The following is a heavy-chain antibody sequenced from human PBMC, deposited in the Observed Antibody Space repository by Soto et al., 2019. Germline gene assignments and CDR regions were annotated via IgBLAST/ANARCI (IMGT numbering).Heavy chain of an antibody. D-gene: IGHD6-13*01. CDR2: ISAYNGNT. J-gene: IGHJ6*02. V-gene: IGHV1-18*04. CDR1: GYTFTSYG. CDR3: ARPLQTHIAAAGGGDPNYYYYGMDG. Sequence: GASVKVSCKASGYTFTSYGISWVRQAPGQGLEWMGWISAYNGNTNYAQRLQGRVTMTTDTSTSTAYMELRSLRSDDTAVYYCARPLQTHIAAAGGGDPNYYYYGMDGWGQGTTVTVSS.